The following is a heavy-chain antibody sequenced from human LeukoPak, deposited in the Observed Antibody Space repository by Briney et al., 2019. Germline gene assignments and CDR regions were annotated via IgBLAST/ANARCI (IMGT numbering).Heavy chain of an antibody. D-gene: IGHD3-10*01. J-gene: IGHJ4*02. Sequence: GASVKVSCKASGYTFTGYYMHWVRQAPGQGLEWMGWINPNNGDTDYAQKFQGRVTLTRDTSINTAYMELNRLRSDDTAVYYCAGDMVRGYILRRVLEHWGQGTLVTVSS. CDR2: INPNNGDT. V-gene: IGHV1-2*02. CDR1: GYTFTGYY. CDR3: AGDMVRGYILRRVLEH.